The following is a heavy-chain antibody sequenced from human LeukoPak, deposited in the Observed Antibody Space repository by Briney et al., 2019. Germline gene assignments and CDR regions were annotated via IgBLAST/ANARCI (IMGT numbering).Heavy chain of an antibody. V-gene: IGHV3-7*02. CDR3: ANIAAAGRGIDC. CDR2: IKQDGSEK. Sequence: GGSVRLSCAASGFTFSRYRMSWVRQAPGKGLEWVANIKQDGSEKYYVGSVKGRFTISRDNAKNSLYLQMNSLRAEDTAVYYCANIAAAGRGIDCWGQGTLVTVSS. D-gene: IGHD6-13*01. J-gene: IGHJ4*02. CDR1: GFTFSRYR.